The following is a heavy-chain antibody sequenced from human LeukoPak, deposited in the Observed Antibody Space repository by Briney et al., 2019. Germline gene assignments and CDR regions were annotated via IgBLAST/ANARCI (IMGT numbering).Heavy chain of an antibody. J-gene: IGHJ5*02. CDR2: INSDVSST. V-gene: IGHV3-74*01. Sequence: GGSLRLSCAASGFTFSSYWMHWVRQAPGKGLVWVSRINSDVSSTSYADSVKGRFTISRDNAKTTLYLQMNSLRAEDTAVYYCTRVFYTAMYGYCDAWGQGTLVTVSS. CDR3: TRVFYTAMYGYCDA. CDR1: GFTFSSYW. D-gene: IGHD5-18*01.